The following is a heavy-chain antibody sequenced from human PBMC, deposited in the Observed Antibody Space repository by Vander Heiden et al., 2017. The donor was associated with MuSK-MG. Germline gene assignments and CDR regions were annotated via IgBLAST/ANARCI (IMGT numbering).Heavy chain of an antibody. J-gene: IGHJ4*02. CDR1: GGPFSSYA. CDR3: ARDRVNYYDSSGYSDY. V-gene: IGHV1-69*12. CDR2: IIPIFGTA. D-gene: IGHD3-22*01. Sequence: QAQLVQSGAEVKKPGSSVKVSCKASGGPFSSYAISWVRQAPGQGLEWMGGIIPIFGTANYAQKFQGRVTITADESTSTAYMELSSLRSEDTAVYYCARDRVNYYDSSGYSDYWGQGTLVTVSS.